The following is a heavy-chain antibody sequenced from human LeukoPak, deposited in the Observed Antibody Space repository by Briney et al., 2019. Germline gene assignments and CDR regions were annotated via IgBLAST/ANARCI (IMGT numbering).Heavy chain of an antibody. D-gene: IGHD6-6*01. CDR1: GGSFSGYY. J-gene: IGHJ4*02. V-gene: IGHV4-59*01. CDR3: ARDGRAARPGLFDY. Sequence: PSETLSLTCAVYGGSFSGYYWSWIRQPPGKGLEWIGYIYYSGSTNYNPSLKSRVTISVDTSKNQFSLKLSSVTAADTAVYYCARDGRAARPGLFDYWGQGTLVTVSS. CDR2: IYYSGST.